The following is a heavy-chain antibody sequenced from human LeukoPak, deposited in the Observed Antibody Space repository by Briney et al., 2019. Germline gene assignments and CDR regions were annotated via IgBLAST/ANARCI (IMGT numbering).Heavy chain of an antibody. V-gene: IGHV1-8*01. CDR1: GYTFTSHD. CDR3: ARVVRSITMVRGAKYYFDY. D-gene: IGHD3-10*01. Sequence: ASVKVSCKASGYTFTSHDINWVRQATGQGLEWMGWMNPNSGNTGYAQKFQGRVTMTRNTSISTAYMELSSLRSEDTAVYYCARVVRSITMVRGAKYYFDYWGQGTLVTVSS. CDR2: MNPNSGNT. J-gene: IGHJ4*02.